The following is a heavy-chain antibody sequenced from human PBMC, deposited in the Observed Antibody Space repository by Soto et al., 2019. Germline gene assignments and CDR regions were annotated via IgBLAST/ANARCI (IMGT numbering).Heavy chain of an antibody. CDR1: GFTFSSYA. CDR2: ISYDGSNN. J-gene: IGHJ6*02. CDR3: ARDRLRYNWNDFPYYYYGMDV. D-gene: IGHD1-1*01. Sequence: QVQLVESGGGVVQPGRSLRLSCAASGFTFSSYAMHWVRQAPGKGLEWVAVISYDGSNNYYADSVKGRFTISRDNSKNTLYLQMNSLRAEDTAVYYCARDRLRYNWNDFPYYYYGMDVWGQGTTVTVSS. V-gene: IGHV3-30-3*01.